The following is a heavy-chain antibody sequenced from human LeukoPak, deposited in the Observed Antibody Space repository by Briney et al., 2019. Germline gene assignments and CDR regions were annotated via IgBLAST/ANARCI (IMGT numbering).Heavy chain of an antibody. CDR1: GGSISSYY. V-gene: IGHV4-59*01. CDR3: ARVLGVRNYGGNSNAFDI. J-gene: IGHJ3*02. D-gene: IGHD4-17*01. Sequence: PSETLSLTCTVSGGSISSYYWSWIRQPPGKGLEWIGYIYYSGSTNYNPSLKSRVTISVDTSKNQFSLKLSSVTAADTAVYYCARVLGVRNYGGNSNAFDIWGQGTMATVSS. CDR2: IYYSGST.